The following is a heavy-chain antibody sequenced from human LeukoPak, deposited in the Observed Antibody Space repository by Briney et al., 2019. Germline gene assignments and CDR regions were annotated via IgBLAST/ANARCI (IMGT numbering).Heavy chain of an antibody. D-gene: IGHD7-27*01. Sequence: PSETLSLTCTVSGGSISSGGYYWSWIRQPPGKGLEWIGYIYYSGSTNYNPSLKSRVTISVDTSKNQFSLKLSSVTAADTAVYYCARRDRTGDSTKWYFDLWGRGTLVTVSS. V-gene: IGHV4-61*08. J-gene: IGHJ2*01. CDR3: ARRDRTGDSTKWYFDL. CDR1: GGSISSGGYY. CDR2: IYYSGST.